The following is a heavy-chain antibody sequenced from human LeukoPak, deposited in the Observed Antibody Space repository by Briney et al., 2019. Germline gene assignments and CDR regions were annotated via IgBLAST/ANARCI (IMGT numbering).Heavy chain of an antibody. CDR1: GFTFSDYA. Sequence: GGSLRLSCAASGFASGFTFSDYAVSWVRQAPGKGPEWVASVNGRGATTYYADSVRGRFTISRDNSKNTLYLQMISLGADDTAVYFCAKAPATGEGYYFYYMDVWGKGTTVTVSS. CDR3: AKAPATGEGYYFYYMDV. V-gene: IGHV3-23*01. CDR2: VNGRGATT. J-gene: IGHJ6*03. D-gene: IGHD7-27*01.